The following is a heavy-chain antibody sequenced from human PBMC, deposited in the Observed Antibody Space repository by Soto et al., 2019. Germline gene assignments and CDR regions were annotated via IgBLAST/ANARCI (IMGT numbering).Heavy chain of an antibody. D-gene: IGHD3-22*01. J-gene: IGHJ4*02. CDR2: ISGSGSRT. CDR1: GFPFTKYA. V-gene: IGHV3-23*01. Sequence: GVLIVYCSASGFPFTKYAMSWVRQAPGKGLEWVSAISGSGSRTYYADSVKGRFTTSRDNSKNTVYLQMNSLRAEDTAVYYCWKGRELGCIGSVYYTPLEYWGPGTLVSVAS. CDR3: WKGRELGCIGSVYYTPLEY.